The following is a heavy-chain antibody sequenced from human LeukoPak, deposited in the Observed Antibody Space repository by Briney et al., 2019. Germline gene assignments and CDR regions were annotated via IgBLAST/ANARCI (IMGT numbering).Heavy chain of an antibody. D-gene: IGHD2-21*02. CDR3: ASMRYCGGDCPEALDY. V-gene: IGHV1-18*01. J-gene: IGHJ4*02. Sequence: GASVKVSCKASGYTFTSYGISWVRQAPGQGFEWMGWISAYNGNTNYAQKLQGRVTMTTDTSTSTAYMELRSLRSDDTAVYYCASMRYCGGDCPEALDYWGQGTLVTVSS. CDR1: GYTFTSYG. CDR2: ISAYNGNT.